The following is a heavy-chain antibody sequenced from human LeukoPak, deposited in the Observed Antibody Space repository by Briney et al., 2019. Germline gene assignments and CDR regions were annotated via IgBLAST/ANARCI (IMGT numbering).Heavy chain of an antibody. J-gene: IGHJ4*02. V-gene: IGHV3-30*03. CDR1: GFTFSSHG. D-gene: IGHD3/OR15-3a*01. CDR3: ARDRAWTYFDY. CDR2: ISNDGSRK. Sequence: PGGSLRLSCAPSGFTFSSHGMHWDGQAPGKGLEWVAIISNDGSRKYYAHSVEGRFTISRDNSKNTLYLQMDSLRAEDTAVYYCARDRAWTYFDYWGQGTLVTLSS.